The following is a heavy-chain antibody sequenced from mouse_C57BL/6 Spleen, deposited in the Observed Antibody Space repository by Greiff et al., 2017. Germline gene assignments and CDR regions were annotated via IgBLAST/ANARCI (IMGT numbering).Heavy chain of an antibody. CDR3: ARGYGSSYGAMDY. Sequence: QVQLQQPGAELVRPGTSVKLSCKASGYTFTSYWMHWVKQRPGQGLEWIGVIDPSDSYTYYNQKFKGKATLTVDTSSSTAYMQLSSLTSEDSAVYYCARGYGSSYGAMDYWGQGTSVTVSS. V-gene: IGHV1-59*01. D-gene: IGHD1-1*01. CDR2: IDPSDSYT. CDR1: GYTFTSYW. J-gene: IGHJ4*01.